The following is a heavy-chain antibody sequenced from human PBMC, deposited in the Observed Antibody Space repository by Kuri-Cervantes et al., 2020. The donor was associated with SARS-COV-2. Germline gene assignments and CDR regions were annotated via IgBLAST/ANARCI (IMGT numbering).Heavy chain of an antibody. CDR1: GFSFSGSA. Sequence: GGSLRLSCAASGFSFSGSAIHWVRQASGKGLDWVGRIRSNSNSYATAYAASVKGRFTISRDDSKNTAYLQMNSLKTEDTAVYYCARGVGAAVAGTLITIYYYYGMDVWGQGTTVTVSS. V-gene: IGHV3-73*01. D-gene: IGHD6-19*01. CDR2: IRSNSNSYAT. J-gene: IGHJ6*02. CDR3: ARGVGAAVAGTLITIYYYYGMDV.